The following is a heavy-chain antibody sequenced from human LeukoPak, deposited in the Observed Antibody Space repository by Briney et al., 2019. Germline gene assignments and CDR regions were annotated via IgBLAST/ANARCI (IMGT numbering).Heavy chain of an antibody. D-gene: IGHD3-22*01. CDR1: GASISSYY. J-gene: IGHJ4*02. CDR2: IYYNGRT. Sequence: SEALSLTCTVSGASISSYYWSWIRQPPGKGLEWIGYIYYNGRTKYSPSLKSRVTISVDTSKNQFSLKLSSVTAADTAVYYCARCPYSSYYYDSSGYFDYWGQGTLVTVSS. CDR3: ARCPYSSYYYDSSGYFDY. V-gene: IGHV4-59*01.